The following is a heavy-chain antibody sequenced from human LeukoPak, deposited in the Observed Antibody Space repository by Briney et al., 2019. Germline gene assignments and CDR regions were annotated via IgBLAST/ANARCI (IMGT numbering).Heavy chain of an antibody. CDR1: GGTFSSYA. CDR3: ARLYGSGSYTQTFDY. CDR2: INPSGGST. Sequence: GASVKVSCKASGGTFSSYAISWVRQAPGQGLEWMGIINPSGGSTSYAQKFQGRVTMTRDMSTSTVYMELSSLRSEDTAVYYCARLYGSGSYTQTFDYWGQGTLVTVSS. D-gene: IGHD3-10*01. J-gene: IGHJ4*02. V-gene: IGHV1-46*01.